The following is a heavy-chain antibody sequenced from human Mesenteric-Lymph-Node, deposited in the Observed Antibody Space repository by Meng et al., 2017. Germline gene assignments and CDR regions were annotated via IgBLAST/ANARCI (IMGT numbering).Heavy chain of an antibody. CDR2: ISGSGGVT. CDR1: GFTFSSYA. D-gene: IGHD1-1*01. CDR3: AKEATYRGTWGWFDP. Sequence: GESLKISCAASGFTFSSYAMSWVRQAPGKGLEWVSGISGSGGVTHDADSVKGRFTISRDNAKNSLYLQMNSLRAEDTALYYCAKEATYRGTWGWFDPWGQGTLVTVSS. V-gene: IGHV3-23*01. J-gene: IGHJ5*02.